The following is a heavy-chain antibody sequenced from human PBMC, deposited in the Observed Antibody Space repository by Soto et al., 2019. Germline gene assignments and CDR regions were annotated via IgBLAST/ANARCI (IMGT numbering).Heavy chain of an antibody. J-gene: IGHJ4*02. CDR1: YESFTNFY. V-gene: IGHV4-34*01. CDR3: XXXXXXXXXXXXXXXXX. CDR2: IDHLGRT. Sequence: QVQLQQWGAGLLKPSETLSLTCAVYYESFTNFYWTWIRQSPGKGLEWVGEIDHLGRTKYNPSLKSRVTISVDKSKNQXXLXXXXXXXXXXXXXXXXXXXXXXXXXXXXXXXXWGQGTLV.